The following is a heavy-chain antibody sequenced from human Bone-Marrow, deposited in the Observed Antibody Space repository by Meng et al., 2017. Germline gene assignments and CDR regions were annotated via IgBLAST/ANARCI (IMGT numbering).Heavy chain of an antibody. CDR1: GFTFSGSA. D-gene: IGHD1-26*01. Sequence: GGSLRLSCAASGFTFSGSAIHWVRQASGKGLEWVGRIRSKGYSYATAYDASVKGRFTISRDDSKNTAYLQMNSLKTDDTAVYYCTRREEVEAVSNWGQGTLVTVSS. CDR2: IRSKGYSYAT. CDR3: TRREEVEAVSN. J-gene: IGHJ4*02. V-gene: IGHV3-73*01.